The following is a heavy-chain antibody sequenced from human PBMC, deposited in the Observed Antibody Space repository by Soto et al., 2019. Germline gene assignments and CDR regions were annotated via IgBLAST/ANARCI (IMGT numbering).Heavy chain of an antibody. CDR3: TKDISAGGADI. J-gene: IGHJ3*02. CDR2: IGWNSDRI. V-gene: IGHV3-9*02. CDR1: GSTSVDYA. Sequence: EVQLVESGGGFVQPGRSLRLSCAASGSTSVDYAMHWVRQVPGKGLEWVSGIGWNSDRIDYADSVKGRFTTSRDNARNSLYLQMNSLRPEDTALYYSTKDISAGGADIWGQGTMVTVSS. D-gene: IGHD6-25*01.